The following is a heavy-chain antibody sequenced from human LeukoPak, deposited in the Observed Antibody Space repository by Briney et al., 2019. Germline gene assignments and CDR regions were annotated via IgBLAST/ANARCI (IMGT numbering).Heavy chain of an antibody. CDR3: AKMEQPYYFDY. CDR1: GFSVSTNY. J-gene: IGHJ4*02. Sequence: GGSLRLSCVVSGFSVSTNYMSWVRQAPGKGLEWVSLIYSGGSTYYADPVKGRFTISRDNSKNTLYLQMNSLRAEDTAVYYCAKMEQPYYFDYWGQGTLVTVSS. D-gene: IGHD6-13*01. CDR2: IYSGGST. V-gene: IGHV3-53*05.